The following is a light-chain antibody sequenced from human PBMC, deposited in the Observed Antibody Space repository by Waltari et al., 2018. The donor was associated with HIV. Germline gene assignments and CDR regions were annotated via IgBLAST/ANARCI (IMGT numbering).Light chain of an antibody. CDR2: VNS. Sequence: QSVLTQPPSVSAAPGQRVTISCPGSSPNIGAGYHEPWYQQLPGTAPNLLIYVNSNRPSGVPDRFSGSKSGTSASLAITGLQAEDEADYYCQSHDSSLSGYVFGTGTKVTVL. V-gene: IGLV1-40*01. J-gene: IGLJ1*01. CDR3: QSHDSSLSGYV. CDR1: SPNIGAGYH.